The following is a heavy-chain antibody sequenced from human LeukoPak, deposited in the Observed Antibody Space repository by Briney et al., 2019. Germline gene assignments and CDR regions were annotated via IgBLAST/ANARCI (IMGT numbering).Heavy chain of an antibody. CDR3: ARKVIRPSGWYYYYMDV. CDR1: GYTFTSYG. Sequence: ASVKVSCKASGYTFTSYGISWVRQAPGQGLEWMGWISAYNGNTNYAQKLQGRVTMTTDTSTSTAYMELRSLRSDDTAVYYCARKVIRPSGWYYYYMDVWGKGTTVTISS. J-gene: IGHJ6*03. D-gene: IGHD6-25*01. CDR2: ISAYNGNT. V-gene: IGHV1-18*01.